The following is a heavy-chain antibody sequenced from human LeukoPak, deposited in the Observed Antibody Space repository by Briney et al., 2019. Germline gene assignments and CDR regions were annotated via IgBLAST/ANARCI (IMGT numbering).Heavy chain of an antibody. Sequence: PGGSLRLSCAASGFTFSTYVMQWVRQAPGKGLEYVSSISSNGDNTYYPNSVRGRFTISRDNFKNTLYLQMDSLRAEDMAVYYCARVAVAGTGRLDYWGQGTLVTVSS. V-gene: IGHV3-64*01. CDR1: GFTFSTYV. CDR3: ARVAVAGTGRLDY. D-gene: IGHD6-19*01. CDR2: ISSNGDNT. J-gene: IGHJ4*02.